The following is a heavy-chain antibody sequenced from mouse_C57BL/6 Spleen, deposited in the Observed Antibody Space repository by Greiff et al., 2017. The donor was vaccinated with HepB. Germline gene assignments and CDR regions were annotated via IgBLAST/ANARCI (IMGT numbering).Heavy chain of an antibody. CDR3: AEAYDYDGAWFAY. Sequence: VQLQQPGAELVKPGASVKLSCKASGYTFTSYWMHWVKQRPGQGLEWIGMIHPNSGSTNYNEKFKSKATLTVDKSSSTAYMQLSSLTSEDSAVYHCAEAYDYDGAWFAYWGQGTLVTVSA. CDR1: GYTFTSYW. CDR2: IHPNSGST. J-gene: IGHJ3*01. V-gene: IGHV1-64*01. D-gene: IGHD2-4*01.